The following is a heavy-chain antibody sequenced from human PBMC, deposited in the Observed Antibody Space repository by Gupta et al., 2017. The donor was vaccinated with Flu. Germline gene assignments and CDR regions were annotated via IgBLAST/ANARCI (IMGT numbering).Heavy chain of an antibody. Sequence: EVQLVESGGGLVQPGGSLRLSCAASGFTFSSYEMNWVRQAPGKGLEWVSYISSSGSTIYYADSVKGRFTISRDNAKNSLYLQMNSLRAEDTAVYYCALLRPMGFDIWGQGTMVTVSS. V-gene: IGHV3-48*03. J-gene: IGHJ3*02. CDR3: ALLRPMGFDI. CDR2: ISSSGSTI. D-gene: IGHD3-3*01. CDR1: GFTFSSYE.